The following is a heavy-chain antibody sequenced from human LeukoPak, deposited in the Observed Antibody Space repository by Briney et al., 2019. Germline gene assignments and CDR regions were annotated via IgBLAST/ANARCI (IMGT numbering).Heavy chain of an antibody. J-gene: IGHJ6*03. D-gene: IGHD3-22*01. V-gene: IGHV3-23*01. CDR2: ISGSGGST. Sequence: PGGSLRLSCAASGFTFSSYAMSWVRQAPGKGLEWVSAISGSGGSTYYADSVKGRFTISRDNAKNSLYLQMNSLRAEDTAVYYCAREYDSSGYEDYYYMDVWGKGTTVTVSS. CDR1: GFTFSSYA. CDR3: AREYDSSGYEDYYYMDV.